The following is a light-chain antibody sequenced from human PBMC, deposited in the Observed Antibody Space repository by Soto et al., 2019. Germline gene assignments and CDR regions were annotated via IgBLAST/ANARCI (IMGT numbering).Light chain of an antibody. CDR1: QSISSNY. CDR2: DAS. J-gene: IGKJ1*01. V-gene: IGKV3-20*01. Sequence: EIVLTQSPGTLSLSPGERATLSCRASQSISSNYLAWYQQTPGQAPRLLIYDASSRAAGIPDRFSGSGSGTDFTLTISRLEPEDFGVYYCQQYGGAHRTFGQGTKVDIK. CDR3: QQYGGAHRT.